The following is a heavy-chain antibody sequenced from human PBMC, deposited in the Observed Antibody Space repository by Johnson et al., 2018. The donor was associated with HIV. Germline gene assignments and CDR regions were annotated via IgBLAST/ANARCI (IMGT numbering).Heavy chain of an antibody. CDR1: GFSVSGNY. V-gene: IGHV3-66*01. Sequence: MLLVESGGGLVQPGGSLRLSCAVSGFSVSGNYMTWVRQAPGKGLEWVSVIYSGGSTYYADSVKGRFTISRDNSKNTLYLQMNSLRAEDTAVYYCARGVRNSYGYLLGTFDIWGQGTMVTVSS. CDR2: IYSGGST. D-gene: IGHD5-18*01. CDR3: ARGVRNSYGYLLGTFDI. J-gene: IGHJ3*02.